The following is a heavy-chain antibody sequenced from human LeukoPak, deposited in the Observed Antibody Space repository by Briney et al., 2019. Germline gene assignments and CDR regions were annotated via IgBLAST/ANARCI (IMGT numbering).Heavy chain of an antibody. J-gene: IGHJ4*02. CDR2: ISSSSSYI. Sequence: GGSLRLSCAASGFTFSSYSMNWVRQAPGKGLEWVSSISSSSSYIYYADSVKGRFTISRDNAKNSLYLQMNSLRAEDTAVYYCARDRLYGSGSYQFWGQGTLVTVSS. V-gene: IGHV3-21*01. D-gene: IGHD3-10*01. CDR3: ARDRLYGSGSYQF. CDR1: GFTFSSYS.